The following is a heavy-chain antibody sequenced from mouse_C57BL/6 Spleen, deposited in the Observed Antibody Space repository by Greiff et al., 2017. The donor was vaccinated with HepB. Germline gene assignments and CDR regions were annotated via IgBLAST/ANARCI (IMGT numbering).Heavy chain of an antibody. J-gene: IGHJ4*01. Sequence: EVQLQQSGPELVKPGASVKIPCKASGYTFTDYNMDWVKQSHGKSLEWIGDINPNNGGTIYNQKFKGKATLTVDKSSSTAYMELRSLTSEDTAVYYCARQGHYYGSSPSYYYAMDYWGQGTSVTVSS. D-gene: IGHD1-1*01. CDR2: INPNNGGT. V-gene: IGHV1-18*01. CDR1: GYTFTDYN. CDR3: ARQGHYYGSSPSYYYAMDY.